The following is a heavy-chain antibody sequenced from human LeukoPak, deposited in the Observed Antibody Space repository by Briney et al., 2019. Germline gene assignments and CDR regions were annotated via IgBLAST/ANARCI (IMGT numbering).Heavy chain of an antibody. J-gene: IGHJ4*02. D-gene: IGHD3-22*01. CDR3: ASLPPDYDSSGYYLDY. Sequence: ASVKVSCKASGYTFTSYYMHWVRQAPGQGLEWMGIFNPSGGSTSYAQKFQGRVTMTRDTSTSTVYMELSSLRSEDTAVYYCASLPPDYDSSGYYLDYWGQGTLVTVSS. CDR1: GYTFTSYY. V-gene: IGHV1-46*01. CDR2: FNPSGGST.